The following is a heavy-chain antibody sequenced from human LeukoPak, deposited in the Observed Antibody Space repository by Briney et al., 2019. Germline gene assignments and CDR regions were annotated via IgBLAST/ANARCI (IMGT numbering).Heavy chain of an antibody. D-gene: IGHD3-10*01. V-gene: IGHV3-21*01. Sequence: GGSLRLSCAASGFTFSSYSMNWVRQAPGKGLEWVSSISSSSSYIYYADSVKGRFTISRDNAENSLYLQMNSLRAEDTAVYYCARDALLWFGELTPFDYWGQGTLVTVSS. J-gene: IGHJ4*02. CDR2: ISSSSSYI. CDR3: ARDALLWFGELTPFDY. CDR1: GFTFSSYS.